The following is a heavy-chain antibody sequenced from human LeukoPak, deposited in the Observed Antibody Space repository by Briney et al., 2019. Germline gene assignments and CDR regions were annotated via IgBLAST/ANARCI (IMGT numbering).Heavy chain of an antibody. CDR3: AKSGDSYNLDV. CDR2: ITRSGGGLSLITGSGGSLT. CDR1: GFTFSSYS. V-gene: IGHV3-23*01. J-gene: IGHJ6*02. D-gene: IGHD2-21*02. Sequence: GGSLRLSCAASGFTFSSYSLNWVRQAPGKGLEWVSLITRSGGGLSLITGSGGSLTYYADSVKGRFTISRDDSKNTLYLQMNSLRAEDTAIYYCAKSGDSYNLDVWGQGTTVTVSS.